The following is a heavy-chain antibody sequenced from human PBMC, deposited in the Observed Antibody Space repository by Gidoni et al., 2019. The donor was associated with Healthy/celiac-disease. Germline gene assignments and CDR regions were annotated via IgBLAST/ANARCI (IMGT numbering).Heavy chain of an antibody. CDR3: ARDLEYYDFWSGYPAGY. D-gene: IGHD3-3*01. Sequence: EVQLVESGGGLVQPGGALRLSCAASGFPFSSYSMNWVRQAPGKGLEWVSSISSRSSYIYYADSVKGRFTISRDNAKNSLYLQMNSLRAEDTAVYYCARDLEYYDFWSGYPAGYWGQGTLVTVSS. CDR2: ISSRSSYI. CDR1: GFPFSSYS. V-gene: IGHV3-21*01. J-gene: IGHJ4*02.